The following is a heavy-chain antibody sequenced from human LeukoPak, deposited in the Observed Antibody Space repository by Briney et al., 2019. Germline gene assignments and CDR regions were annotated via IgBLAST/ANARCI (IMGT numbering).Heavy chain of an antibody. CDR1: GYTFTSYY. CDR2: INPSGGST. J-gene: IGHJ4*02. CDR3: ARDAHQYSGSYSSFDY. D-gene: IGHD1-26*01. V-gene: IGHV1-46*01. Sequence: ASVKVSCKASGYTFTSYYMHRVRQAPGQGLEWMGIINPSGGSTSYAQKFQGRVTMTRDTSTSTVYMELSSLRSEDTAVYYCARDAHQYSGSYSSFDYWGQGTLVTVSS.